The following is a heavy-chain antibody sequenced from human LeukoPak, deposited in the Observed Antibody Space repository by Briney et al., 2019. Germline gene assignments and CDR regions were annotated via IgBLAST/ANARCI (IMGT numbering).Heavy chain of an antibody. J-gene: IGHJ5*02. CDR1: GFTFSSYG. V-gene: IGHV3-33*01. CDR2: IWYDGSNK. D-gene: IGHD3-3*01. Sequence: PGGSLRLSCAASGFTFSSYGMHWVRQAPGKGLEWVAVIWYDGSNKYYADSVKGRFTISRDNSKNTLHLQMNSLRAEDTAVYYCARDGSIHYDFWSGYSYNWFDPWGQGTLVTVSS. CDR3: ARDGSIHYDFWSGYSYNWFDP.